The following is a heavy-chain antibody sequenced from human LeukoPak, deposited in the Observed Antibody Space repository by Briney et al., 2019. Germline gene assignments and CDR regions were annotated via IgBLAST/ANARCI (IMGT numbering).Heavy chain of an antibody. CDR2: ISGNGGRT. CDR1: GFTFRSYA. V-gene: IGHV3-23*01. Sequence: PGGSLILCCAASGFTFRSYAMSWGRQAPGKGLEWVSVISGNGGRTYYADSVKGRFTISRDNSKNPLYLQMNSLRAEDTAVYYCAKVRDLDTVLGRFDNWGQGTMVTVSS. CDR3: AKVRDLDTVLGRFDN. D-gene: IGHD5-18*01. J-gene: IGHJ5*02.